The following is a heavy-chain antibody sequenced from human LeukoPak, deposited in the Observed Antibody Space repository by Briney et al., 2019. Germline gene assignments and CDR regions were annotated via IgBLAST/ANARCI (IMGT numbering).Heavy chain of an antibody. J-gene: IGHJ5*02. D-gene: IGHD2-2*01. CDR2: ISGSGGST. CDR3: AKLSVPAAMRINWFDP. CDR1: GGSFSGYY. Sequence: ETLSLTCAVYGGSFSGYYWSWIRQPPGKGLEWVSAISGSGGSTYYADSVKGRFTISRDNSKNTLYLQMNSLRAEDTAVYYCAKLSVPAAMRINWFDPWGQGTLVTVSS. V-gene: IGHV3-23*01.